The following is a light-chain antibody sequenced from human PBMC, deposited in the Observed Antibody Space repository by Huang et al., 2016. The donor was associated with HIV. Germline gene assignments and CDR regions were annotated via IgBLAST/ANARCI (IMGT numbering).Light chain of an antibody. CDR1: RNVSTN. V-gene: IGKV3-15*01. CDR2: WSS. CDR3: HQYNNWLLS. Sequence: EILMTQSPATLSVSPGRRVTLSCRANRNVSTNLAWYQQRPGQSPMRLIYWSSTRAPGIPARCRGSGSGTYFSLTISSLQSEDFSVYYCHQYNNWLLSFGGGTRVDI. J-gene: IGKJ4*01.